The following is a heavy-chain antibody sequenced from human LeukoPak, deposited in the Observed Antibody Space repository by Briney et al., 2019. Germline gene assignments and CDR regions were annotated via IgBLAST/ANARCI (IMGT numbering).Heavy chain of an antibody. CDR3: ARGGYCSGGSCYLGSSWFDP. CDR1: GFTFSRYD. CDR2: IGTAGDT. V-gene: IGHV3-13*01. J-gene: IGHJ5*02. Sequence: GGSLRLPCEASGFTFSRYDTHWVRQATGKGLEWVSAIGTAGDTYYPGSLKGRFTISRGNAKNSLYLQMNSLRAGDTAVYYCARGGYCSGGSCYLGSSWFDPWGQGTLVTVSS. D-gene: IGHD2-15*01.